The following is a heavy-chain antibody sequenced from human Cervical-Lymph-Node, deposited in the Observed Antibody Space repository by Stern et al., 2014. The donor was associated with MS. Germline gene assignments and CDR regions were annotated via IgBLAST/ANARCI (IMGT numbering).Heavy chain of an antibody. J-gene: IGHJ6*02. CDR2: IGTAGDT. CDR3: ARNRHGYYYYGMDV. CDR1: GFTFSSYD. V-gene: IGHV3-13*01. D-gene: IGHD1-14*01. Sequence: QLVESGGGLVQPGGSLRLSCAASGFTFSSYDMHWVRQATGKGLEWVSTIGTAGDTYYPCSVKGRFTLSRAHAKNSLNLQMYSPRAGDTAVYYCARNRHGYYYYGMDVWGQGTTVTVS.